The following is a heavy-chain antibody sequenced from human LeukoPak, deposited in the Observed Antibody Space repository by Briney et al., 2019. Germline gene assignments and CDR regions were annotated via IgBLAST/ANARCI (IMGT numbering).Heavy chain of an antibody. CDR2: ISGGGDST. V-gene: IGHV3-23*01. CDR1: GITYRDYA. J-gene: IGHJ4*02. Sequence: PGGYLRLSFAASGITYRDYAMTWVRQTPGKGLEWVSVISGGGDSTDHADSMKGRFTISRDNSNNTLYLQMNSLRVEDTALYYCAKLGCTGTICYANYWGQGTLVTVSS. CDR3: AKLGCTGTICYANY. D-gene: IGHD2-2*01.